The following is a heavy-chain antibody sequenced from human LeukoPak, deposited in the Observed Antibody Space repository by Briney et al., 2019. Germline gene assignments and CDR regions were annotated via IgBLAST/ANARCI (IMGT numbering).Heavy chain of an antibody. Sequence: ASVKVSCKASGGTFSSYAISWVRQALGQGLEWMGGIIPIFGTANYAQKFQGRVTITTDESTSTAYMELSSLRSEDTAVYYCASAWTTGGSFDYWGQGTLVTVSS. V-gene: IGHV1-69*05. CDR1: GGTFSSYA. D-gene: IGHD3-10*01. CDR2: IIPIFGTA. CDR3: ASAWTTGGSFDY. J-gene: IGHJ4*02.